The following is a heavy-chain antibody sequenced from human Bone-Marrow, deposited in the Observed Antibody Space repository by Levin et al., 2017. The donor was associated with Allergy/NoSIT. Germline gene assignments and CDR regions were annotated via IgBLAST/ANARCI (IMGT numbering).Heavy chain of an antibody. CDR1: GFSLSTSGMC. V-gene: IGHV2-70*01. Sequence: TLSLTCTFSGFSLSTSGMCVSWIRQPPGKALEWLALIDWDDDKYYSTSLKTRLTISKDTSKNQVVLTMTNMDPVDTATYYCARIEENSSGWSLFDYWGQGTLVTVSS. CDR3: ARIEENSSGWSLFDY. D-gene: IGHD6-19*01. J-gene: IGHJ4*02. CDR2: IDWDDDK.